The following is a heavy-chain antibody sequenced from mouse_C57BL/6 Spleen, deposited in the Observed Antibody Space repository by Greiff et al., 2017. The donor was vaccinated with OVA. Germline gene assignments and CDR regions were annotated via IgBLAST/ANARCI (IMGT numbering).Heavy chain of an antibody. Sequence: EVQVVESGGGLVKPGGSLKLSCAASGFTFSSYAMSWVRQTPEKRLEWVATISDGGSYTYYPDNVKGRFTISRDNAKNNLYLQMSHLKSEDTAMYYCARRDYDYHWYFDVWGTGTTVTVSS. CDR1: GFTFSSYA. J-gene: IGHJ1*03. CDR3: ARRDYDYHWYFDV. D-gene: IGHD2-4*01. CDR2: ISDGGSYT. V-gene: IGHV5-4*01.